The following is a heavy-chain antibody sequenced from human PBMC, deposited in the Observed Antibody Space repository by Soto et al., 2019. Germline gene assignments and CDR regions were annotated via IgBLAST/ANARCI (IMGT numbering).Heavy chain of an antibody. D-gene: IGHD6-19*01. Sequence: QVHLVESGGGVVQPGRSLRLSCAASGFTFSSYAMHWVRRTPVKGLECVALISYDGINKYYADSVKGRFTVSRDNSKSTLYLQMNSLSAEDTAVYYCVKDGVSGWSDYFFDYWGQGTLVTVSS. CDR2: ISYDGINK. CDR3: VKDGVSGWSDYFFDY. V-gene: IGHV3-30*18. CDR1: GFTFSSYA. J-gene: IGHJ4*02.